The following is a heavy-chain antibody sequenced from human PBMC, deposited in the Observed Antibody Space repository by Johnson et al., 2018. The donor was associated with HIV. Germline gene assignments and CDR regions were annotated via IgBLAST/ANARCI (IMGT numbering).Heavy chain of an antibody. D-gene: IGHD7-27*01. CDR2: INWNGGST. Sequence: VLLVESGGGLVQPGGSLRLSCAASGFTFSSYAMSWVRQAPGKGLEWVSGINWNGGSTGYADSVKGRFTISRDNAKNSLYLQMNSLRAEDTAVYYCASSALGIMGAFDIWGQGTMVIVSS. V-gene: IGHV3-20*04. CDR1: GFTFSSYA. J-gene: IGHJ3*02. CDR3: ASSALGIMGAFDI.